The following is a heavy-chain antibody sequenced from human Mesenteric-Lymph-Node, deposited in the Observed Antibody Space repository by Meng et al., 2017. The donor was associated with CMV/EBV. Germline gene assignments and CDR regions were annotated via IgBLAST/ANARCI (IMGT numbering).Heavy chain of an antibody. CDR2: IIPIFGTA. CDR1: GGTFSSYA. J-gene: IGHJ3*02. V-gene: IGHV1-69*05. Sequence: SVKVSCKASGGTFSSYAISWVRQAPGQGLEWMGGIIPIFGTANYAQKFQGRVTITTDESTSTAYMELSSLRSEDTAVYYCARDTSAYCGGDCLGAFDIWGQGTMVTVSS. D-gene: IGHD2-21*01. CDR3: ARDTSAYCGGDCLGAFDI.